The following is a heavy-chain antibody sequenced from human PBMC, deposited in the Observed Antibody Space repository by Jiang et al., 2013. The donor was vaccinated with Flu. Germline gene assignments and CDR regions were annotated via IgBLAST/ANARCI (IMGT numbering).Heavy chain of an antibody. D-gene: IGHD4/OR15-4a*01. J-gene: IGHJ4*02. CDR3: ARGGLWGNYFDY. V-gene: IGHV1-8*02. CDR2: MNPNSGNT. CDR1: GGTFSSYA. Sequence: GAEVKKPGSSVKVSCKASGGTFSSYAISWVRQATGQGLEWMGWMNPNSGNTGYAQKFQGRVTMTRNTSISTAYTELSSLRSEDTAVYYCARGGLWGNYFDYWGQGTLVTVSS.